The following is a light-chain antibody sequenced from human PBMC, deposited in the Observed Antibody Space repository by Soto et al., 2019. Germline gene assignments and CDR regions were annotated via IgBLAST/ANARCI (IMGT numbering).Light chain of an antibody. J-gene: IGLJ3*02. CDR2: SSN. Sequence: QSVLTQPPSASGTPGQSVTISCSGNSSNIGNNPVNWYQQLPGTAPKLLIYSSNQWPSGVPYRISGSKSGASASLAITGLQSDDEADYYCGTWDDSLKSYMFGGGTKLTVL. CDR3: GTWDDSLKSYM. CDR1: SSNIGNNP. V-gene: IGLV1-44*01.